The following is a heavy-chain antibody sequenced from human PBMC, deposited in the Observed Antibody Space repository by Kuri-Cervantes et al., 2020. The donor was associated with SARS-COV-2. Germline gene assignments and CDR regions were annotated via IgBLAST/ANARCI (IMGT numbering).Heavy chain of an antibody. CDR2: IYYSGST. J-gene: IGHJ4*02. Sequence: GSLRLSCTVSGGPISSYYWSWIRQPPGRGLEWIGHIYYSGSTNYNPSLKSRVTISVDTSKNQFSLKLSSVTAADTAVYYCARANYYYDSSGWGCYFDYWGQGTLVTVSS. CDR1: GGPISSYY. CDR3: ARANYYYDSSGWGCYFDY. V-gene: IGHV4-59*01. D-gene: IGHD3-22*01.